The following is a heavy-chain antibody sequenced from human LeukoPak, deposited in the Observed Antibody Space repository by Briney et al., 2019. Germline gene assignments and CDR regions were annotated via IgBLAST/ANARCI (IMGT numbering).Heavy chain of an antibody. CDR3: ARGKDYDFWIGDFDF. CDR1: GYTFTGYY. CDR2: INPNSGGT. V-gene: IGHV1-2*02. Sequence: ASVTLSCKASGYTFTGYYMHWVRQAPGQGLEWMGWINPNSGGTNYAQKFQGRVTMTRDTSISTAYMELSRLRSDDTAVYYCARGKDYDFWIGDFDFGEQGTLVTVSS. D-gene: IGHD3-3*01. J-gene: IGHJ4*02.